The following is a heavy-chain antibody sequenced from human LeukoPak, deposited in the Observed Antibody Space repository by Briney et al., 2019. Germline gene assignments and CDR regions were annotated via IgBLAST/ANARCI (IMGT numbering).Heavy chain of an antibody. CDR2: IYYTGST. D-gene: IGHD6-19*01. CDR1: GGSISSYY. Sequence: SETLSLTCTVSGGSISSYYWSWIRQPPGKGLELIGHIYYTGSTEYNPSLKSRATISLDTSENQFSLKLNSVTAADTAVYYCAAESERWLVRSWGQGTLVTVSS. V-gene: IGHV4-59*03. CDR3: AAESERWLVRS. J-gene: IGHJ4*02.